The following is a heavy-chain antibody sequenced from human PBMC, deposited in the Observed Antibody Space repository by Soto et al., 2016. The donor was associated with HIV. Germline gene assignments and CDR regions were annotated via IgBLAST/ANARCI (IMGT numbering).Heavy chain of an antibody. J-gene: IGHJ4*02. CDR2: IKQDGSEK. CDR3: ARGVPGY. Sequence: EVQLVGSGGGLVQPGGSLRLSCAASGFTFSGYWMSWVRQAPGKGLEWVANIKQDGSEKSYVDSVKGRFTISRDNAKNSLFLQMNSLRAEDTAVYYCARGVPGYWGQGTLVTVSS. V-gene: IGHV3-7*01. CDR1: GFTFSGYW.